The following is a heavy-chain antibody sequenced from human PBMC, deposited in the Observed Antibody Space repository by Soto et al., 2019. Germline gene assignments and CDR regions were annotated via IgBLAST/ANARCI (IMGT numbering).Heavy chain of an antibody. CDR3: TKRRNVLRFLEWSSGMEV. CDR2: ISDDGSNK. V-gene: IGHV3-30*18. J-gene: IGHJ6*02. CDR1: GFTFSNYG. Sequence: GGSLRLSCAASGFTFSNYGMHWVRQAPGKGLEWVAFISDDGSNKYYADSMKGRFTMSRDNSKSTLYLQMNSLRVEDTAVYYCTKRRNVLRFLEWSSGMEVWGQGTTVT. D-gene: IGHD3-3*01.